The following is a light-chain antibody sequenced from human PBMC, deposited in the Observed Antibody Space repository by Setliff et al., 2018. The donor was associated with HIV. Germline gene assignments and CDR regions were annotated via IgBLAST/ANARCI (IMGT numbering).Light chain of an antibody. J-gene: IGLJ2*01. CDR2: EVT. V-gene: IGLV2-23*02. CDR3: CSYTGDVNYVL. CDR1: SNDTGKYNL. Sequence: QSALTQPASVSASPGQSITISCTGTSNDTGKYNLVSWYQQHPNRAPKLIIFEVTQRPSGVSNRFSGSKSGDTASLTISGLQAEDEADYFCCSYTGDVNYVLFGGGTKATVL.